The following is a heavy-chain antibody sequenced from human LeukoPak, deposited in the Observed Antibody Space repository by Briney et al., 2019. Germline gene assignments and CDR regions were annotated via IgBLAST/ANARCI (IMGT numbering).Heavy chain of an antibody. D-gene: IGHD3/OR15-3a*01. CDR2: IYYSGST. CDR1: SGSFSNYF. CDR3: ARWTASFDY. J-gene: IGHJ4*02. Sequence: SETLTLTCAVYSGSFSNYFWSWIRQSPGKGLEWIGYIYYSGSTNYNPSLKRRVTISVDTSKNQFSLKLSSVTAADTAVYCCARWTASFDYWGQGTLVTVS. V-gene: IGHV4-59*01.